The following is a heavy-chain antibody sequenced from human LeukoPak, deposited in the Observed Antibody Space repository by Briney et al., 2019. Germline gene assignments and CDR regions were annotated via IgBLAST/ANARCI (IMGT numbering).Heavy chain of an antibody. CDR1: GFPFSNYA. CDR2: ISDSGDRT. Sequence: PGGSLRLSCAASGFPFSNYAMTWVRQAPGKGLERVSGISDSGDRTYYADSVKGRFTISRDNSKNMPYLQMNSLRVEDTALYYCAKGLGTSGYHDYWGQGTLVTVSS. CDR3: AKGLGTSGYHDY. V-gene: IGHV3-23*01. D-gene: IGHD3-22*01. J-gene: IGHJ4*02.